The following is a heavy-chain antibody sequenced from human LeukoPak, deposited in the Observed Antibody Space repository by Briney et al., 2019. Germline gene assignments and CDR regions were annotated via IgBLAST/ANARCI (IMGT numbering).Heavy chain of an antibody. Sequence: GGSLRLSCSASGLTFTNAWMIWVRQAPGKGLEWVSGINWNGRSIGYADSVKGRFTISRDNAKNSLYLQMNSLRAEDTAVYFCARDSEPRGYSGYDYVGNWFDPWGQGTLVTVSS. V-gene: IGHV3-20*04. CDR1: GLTFTNAW. CDR3: ARDSEPRGYSGYDYVGNWFDP. J-gene: IGHJ5*02. D-gene: IGHD5-12*01. CDR2: INWNGRSI.